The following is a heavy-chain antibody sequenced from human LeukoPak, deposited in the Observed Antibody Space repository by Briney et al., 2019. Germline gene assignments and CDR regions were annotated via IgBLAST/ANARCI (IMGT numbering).Heavy chain of an antibody. V-gene: IGHV3-7*01. Sequence: GGSLRLSCAASGFTFSSYWMNWVRQAPGKGLEWVANVKQDGSEKYYVDSVRGRFTISRDNARNSLYLQMNSLRAEDTAVYYCARYSSGSLHFDYWGQGTLVTVSS. CDR3: ARYSSGSLHFDY. CDR1: GFTFSSYW. D-gene: IGHD3-22*01. J-gene: IGHJ4*02. CDR2: VKQDGSEK.